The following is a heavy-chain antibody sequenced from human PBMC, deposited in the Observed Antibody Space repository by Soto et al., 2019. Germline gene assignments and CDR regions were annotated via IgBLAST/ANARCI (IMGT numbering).Heavy chain of an antibody. CDR3: ARLQYQLPNIYYYYYGMDV. CDR1: GHSFTSYW. Sequence: GESLKISCKGSGHSFTSYWIGWVRQMPGKGLEWMGIIYPGDSDTRYSPSFQGQVTISADKSISTAYLQWSSLKASDTAMYYCARLQYQLPNIYYYYYGMDVWGQGTTVTVSS. J-gene: IGHJ6*02. D-gene: IGHD2-2*01. V-gene: IGHV5-51*01. CDR2: IYPGDSDT.